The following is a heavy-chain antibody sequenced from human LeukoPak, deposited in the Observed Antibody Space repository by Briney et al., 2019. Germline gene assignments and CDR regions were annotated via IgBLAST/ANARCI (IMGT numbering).Heavy chain of an antibody. J-gene: IGHJ4*02. CDR2: ISYDGSNK. CDR1: GFTFSSYG. Sequence: PGGSLRLSCAASGFTFSSYGMHWVRQAPGKGLEWVAVISYDGSNKYYADSVKGRFTISRDNSKNTLYLQMNSLRAEDTAVYYCAKDRGTPNEYYFDYWGQGTLVTVSS. V-gene: IGHV3-30*18. D-gene: IGHD1-1*01. CDR3: AKDRGTPNEYYFDY.